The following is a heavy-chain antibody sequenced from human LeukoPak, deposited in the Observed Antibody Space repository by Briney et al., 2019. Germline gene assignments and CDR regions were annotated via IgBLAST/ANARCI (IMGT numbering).Heavy chain of an antibody. J-gene: IGHJ4*02. Sequence: GGSLSLSCAVSGFTFSNYWMHWVRQAPGKGLVCVSRIKSDVSSTNYGDSVKGRFTISRDNTKTTLYLLLNSLSAEDTAVYFCTRVERPIYDYWGQGTLVTVSS. CDR2: IKSDVSST. V-gene: IGHV3-74*01. CDR3: TRVERPIYDY. CDR1: GFTFSNYW.